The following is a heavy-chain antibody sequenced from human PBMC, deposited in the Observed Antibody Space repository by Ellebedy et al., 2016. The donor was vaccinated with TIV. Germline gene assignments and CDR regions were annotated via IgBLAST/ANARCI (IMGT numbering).Heavy chain of an antibody. CDR1: GYGFTDYW. J-gene: IGHJ4*02. CDR3: ARPNILTGYDY. D-gene: IGHD3-9*01. V-gene: IGHV5-51*01. CDR2: IQPGDSDT. Sequence: PGGSLRLSCKGSGYGFTDYWIGWVRQMPGKGLEWMGIIQPGDSDTRYSPSFEGQVTISADKSISTAYLQWSSLKASDTAMYYCARPNILTGYDYWGQGTLVTVSS.